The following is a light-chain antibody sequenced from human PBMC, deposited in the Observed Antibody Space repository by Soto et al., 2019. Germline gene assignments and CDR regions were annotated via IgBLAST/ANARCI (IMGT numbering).Light chain of an antibody. V-gene: IGKV3-20*01. CDR1: QSVSSNS. Sequence: EIVLTQSPGPLSLSPGERATLSCRASQSVSSNSLAWYQQKPGQPPRLLIFGASSRATGFPDRFSGSGSGKDFTLTIGRLEPEDFAVYYCQQYSGSPYTFGQGTKLEIK. CDR3: QQYSGSPYT. CDR2: GAS. J-gene: IGKJ2*01.